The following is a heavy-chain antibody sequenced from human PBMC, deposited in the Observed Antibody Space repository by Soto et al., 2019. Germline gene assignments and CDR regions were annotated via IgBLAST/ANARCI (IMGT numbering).Heavy chain of an antibody. Sequence: PSETLSLTCTVSGGSISSGGYYWSWIRQHPGKGLEWIGYIYYSGSTYYNPSLKSRVTISVDTSKNQFSLKLSSVTAADTAVYYCARQVYGDYLGGNWFDPWGQGAPVTVSS. V-gene: IGHV4-31*03. CDR1: GGSISSGGYY. CDR2: IYYSGST. CDR3: ARQVYGDYLGGNWFDP. J-gene: IGHJ5*02. D-gene: IGHD4-17*01.